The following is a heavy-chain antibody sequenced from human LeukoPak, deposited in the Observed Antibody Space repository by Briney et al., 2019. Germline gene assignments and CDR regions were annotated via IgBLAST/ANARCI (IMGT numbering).Heavy chain of an antibody. Sequence: GGSLRPSCATAGVTFSHYGMDWVRHAPGKGLEGVAIILPDRTTTYSGDPVKGRFTNSIDNFQRTVYLQMNSLRAEDTAVYYCAKDAQRGFDYSNSLDKWGQGTLVTVSS. CDR1: GVTFSHYG. V-gene: IGHV3-33*06. CDR2: ILPDRTTT. J-gene: IGHJ4*02. D-gene: IGHD4-11*01. CDR3: AKDAQRGFDYSNSLDK.